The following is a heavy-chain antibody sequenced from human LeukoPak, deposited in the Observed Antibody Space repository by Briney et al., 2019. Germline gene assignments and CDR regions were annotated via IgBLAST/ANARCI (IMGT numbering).Heavy chain of an antibody. J-gene: IGHJ4*02. CDR3: ARRSRYRGGFFDY. D-gene: IGHD3-16*01. V-gene: IGHV4-39*07. Sequence: TSETLSLTCSVSGGSISSSSHSWGWIRQPPGKGLEWIGSIYYSGSTYYNPSLKSRITISVDTSKNQFSLKLSSVTAADTAVYYCARRSRYRGGFFDYWGQGTLVTVSS. CDR2: IYYSGST. CDR1: GGSISSSSHS.